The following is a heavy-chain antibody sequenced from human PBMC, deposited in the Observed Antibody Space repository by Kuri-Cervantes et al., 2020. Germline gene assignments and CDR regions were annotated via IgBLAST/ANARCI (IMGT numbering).Heavy chain of an antibody. Sequence: GESLKISCAASGFTFSSYWMHWVRQAPGKGLVWVSRINSDGSSTTYADSVKGRFTISRDNAKNTLYLQMNSLRAEDTAVYYCARAWELRGAFDIWGQGTMVTVSS. D-gene: IGHD1-26*01. CDR2: INSDGSST. J-gene: IGHJ3*02. V-gene: IGHV3-74*01. CDR3: ARAWELRGAFDI. CDR1: GFTFSSYW.